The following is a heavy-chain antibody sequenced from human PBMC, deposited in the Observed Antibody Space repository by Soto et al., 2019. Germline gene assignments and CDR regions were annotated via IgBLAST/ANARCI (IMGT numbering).Heavy chain of an antibody. D-gene: IGHD3-16*01. J-gene: IGHJ4*02. CDR3: ARRWGSTFDY. CDR2: IYYSGTT. Sequence: SETLSLTCTVSGGSISNYYWSWIRQSPGKGLEWIGYIYYSGTTNYNPSLKSRVTISVDTSKNQFSLKLRSVTAADTAVYYCARRWGSTFDYWGQGTQVTVSS. CDR1: GGSISNYY. V-gene: IGHV4-59*08.